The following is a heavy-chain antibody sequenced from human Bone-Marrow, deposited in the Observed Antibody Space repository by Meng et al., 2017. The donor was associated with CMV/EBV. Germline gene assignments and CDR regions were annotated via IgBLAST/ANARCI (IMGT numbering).Heavy chain of an antibody. CDR1: GFTFSDYA. V-gene: IGHV3-30-3*01. J-gene: IGHJ4*02. CDR2: ELYDATGQ. Sequence: GGSLRLSCAASGFTFSDYAIHWVRQAPGKGLEWVAVELYDATGQYYAASVKGRFTISRDNSKNTLYLQMNSLGADDTAVYYCARDRVIAVAGVDFDYWGQGTLVTVSS. D-gene: IGHD6-19*01. CDR3: ARDRVIAVAGVDFDY.